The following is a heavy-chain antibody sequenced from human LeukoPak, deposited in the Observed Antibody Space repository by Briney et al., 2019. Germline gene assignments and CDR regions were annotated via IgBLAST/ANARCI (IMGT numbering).Heavy chain of an antibody. CDR1: GFTFSSYE. CDR2: ISSSGSTI. J-gene: IGHJ3*02. V-gene: IGHV3-48*03. Sequence: PGGSLRLSCAASGFTFSSYEMNWVRQAPGKGLEWVSYISSSGSTIYYADSVKGRFTISRDNAKNSLYLQMNSLSGEDTAVYYCAASGVVTGSPHGFDIWGQGTMVTVSS. CDR3: AASGVVTGSPHGFDI. D-gene: IGHD2-21*02.